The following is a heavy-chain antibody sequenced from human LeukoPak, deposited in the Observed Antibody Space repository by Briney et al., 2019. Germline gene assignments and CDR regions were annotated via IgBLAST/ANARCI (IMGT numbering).Heavy chain of an antibody. CDR3: AREADSGYYRTVDY. Sequence: AGGSLRLSCTSSGLTLSRFAMHWGRQALGKGLEWLGHMSDDGSEKHYVDSVRGRFTISRDPSKNTLYLEMTSLRTEDTAVYYCAREADSGYYRTVDYWGQGTMVTVS. CDR2: MSDDGSEK. D-gene: IGHD2-15*01. CDR1: GLTLSRFA. V-gene: IGHV3-30-3*01. J-gene: IGHJ4*02.